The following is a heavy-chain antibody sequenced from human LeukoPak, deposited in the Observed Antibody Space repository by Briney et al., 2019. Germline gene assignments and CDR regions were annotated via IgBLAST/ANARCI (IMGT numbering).Heavy chain of an antibody. CDR1: GGSISSSSYY. J-gene: IGHJ4*02. CDR2: IYYSGST. D-gene: IGHD6-13*01. V-gene: IGHV4-39*07. Sequence: SETLSLTCTVSGGSISSSSYYWGWIRQPPGTGLEWIGSIYYSGSTYYNPSLKRRVTISVDTSKNRFSLKLNSVTAADTAMYYCARSTGGAAAGDCWGQGTLVTVSS. CDR3: ARSTGGAAAGDC.